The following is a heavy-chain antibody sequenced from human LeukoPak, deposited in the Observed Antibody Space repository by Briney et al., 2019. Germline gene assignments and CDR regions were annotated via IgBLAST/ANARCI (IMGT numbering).Heavy chain of an antibody. V-gene: IGHV3-30*18. CDR1: GFTFSSYG. D-gene: IGHD5-12*01. CDR3: AKDFGYDSDMWAFDI. J-gene: IGHJ3*02. Sequence: GGSLRLSCAASGFTFSSYGMHWVRQAPGKGLEWVAVISYDGSNKYYADSVKGRFTISRDNSKNTLYLQMNSLRAEDTAVYYCAKDFGYDSDMWAFDIWGQGTMVTVSS. CDR2: ISYDGSNK.